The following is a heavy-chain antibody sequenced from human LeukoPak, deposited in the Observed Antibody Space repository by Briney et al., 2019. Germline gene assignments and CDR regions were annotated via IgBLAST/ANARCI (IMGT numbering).Heavy chain of an antibody. Sequence: SETLSLTCTVSGGSISSYYWSWIRQPPGKGLEWLGYIYYSGSTNYNPSLKSRVTFSVDTSRNQFSLQLTSVTAADSAVYYCARDSGNYYFDYWGQGTLVTVSS. D-gene: IGHD1-26*01. CDR2: IYYSGST. J-gene: IGHJ4*02. CDR3: ARDSGNYYFDY. V-gene: IGHV4-59*01. CDR1: GGSISSYY.